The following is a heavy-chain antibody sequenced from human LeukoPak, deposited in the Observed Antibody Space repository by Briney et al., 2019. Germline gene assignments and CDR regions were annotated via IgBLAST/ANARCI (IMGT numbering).Heavy chain of an antibody. D-gene: IGHD6-13*01. CDR1: GGTLSRYG. CDR3: ARDNIAASGVKYFQL. Sequence: SVKVSCEASGGTLSRYGIGWVRQAPGQGLEWMGGIIPKFGSTNYAQKFRDRLTLTTDESTSTAYMELSNLRSEDTAVYFCARDNIAASGVKYFQLWGPGTLVTISS. J-gene: IGHJ1*01. V-gene: IGHV1-69*05. CDR2: IIPKFGST.